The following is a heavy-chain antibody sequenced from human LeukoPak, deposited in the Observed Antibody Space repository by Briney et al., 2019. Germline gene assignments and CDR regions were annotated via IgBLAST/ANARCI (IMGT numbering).Heavy chain of an antibody. CDR3: ARGLYDFWSGYYPVDYGMDV. J-gene: IGHJ6*02. CDR1: GFTFDDYA. V-gene: IGHV3-9*03. CDR2: ISWNSGSI. D-gene: IGHD3-3*01. Sequence: PGGSLRLSCAASGFTFDDYAMHWVRQAPGKGLEWVSGISWNSGSIGYADSVKGRFTISRDNSKNTLYLQMGSLRAEDMAVYYCARGLYDFWSGYYPVDYGMDVWGQGTTVTVSS.